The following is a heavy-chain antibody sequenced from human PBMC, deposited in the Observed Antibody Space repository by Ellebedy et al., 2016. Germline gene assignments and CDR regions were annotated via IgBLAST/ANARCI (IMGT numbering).Heavy chain of an antibody. CDR2: IYWDDDK. CDR3: TRPYSGYDFWY. V-gene: IGHV2-5*02. CDR1: GFSLTTTGVG. J-gene: IGHJ4*02. D-gene: IGHD5-12*01. Sequence: SGPTLVKPTQALTLTCTFSGFSLTTTGVGVGWIRQPPGKALEWLALIYWDDDKRYSPSLQSRLTITKDTSKNQVVLTMTNMDPVDTATYYCTRPYSGYDFWYWGRGTLVTVSS.